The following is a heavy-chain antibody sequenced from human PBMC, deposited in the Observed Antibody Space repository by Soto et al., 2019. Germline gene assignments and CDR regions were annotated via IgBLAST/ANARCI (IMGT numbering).Heavy chain of an antibody. V-gene: IGHV1-69*01. CDR1: GGTFSSYA. CDR3: AREGYYDSSAYYGDLDY. Sequence: QVQLVQSGAEVKKPGSSVKVSCKASGGTFSSYAISWVRQAPGQGLEWMGGIIPIFGTANYAQKFQGRVTITADESTSTAYMELSSLRSEDTAVYYCAREGYYDSSAYYGDLDYWGQGTLVTVSS. D-gene: IGHD3-22*01. J-gene: IGHJ4*02. CDR2: IIPIFGTA.